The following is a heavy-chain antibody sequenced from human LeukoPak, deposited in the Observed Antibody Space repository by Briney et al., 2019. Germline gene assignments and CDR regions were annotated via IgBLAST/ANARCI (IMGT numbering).Heavy chain of an antibody. CDR1: GFTFSASW. CDR2: INQDGTDK. Sequence: GGSLRLSCAASGFTFSASWMSWVRQVPGTGLEGVAKINQDGTDKYYVPSVRGRFTISRDNAQNSLYLQMNGLRADDTAVYYCARPNNYAFDFWGQGTLATVSS. CDR3: ARPNNYAFDF. J-gene: IGHJ4*02. D-gene: IGHD1-20*01. V-gene: IGHV3-7*04.